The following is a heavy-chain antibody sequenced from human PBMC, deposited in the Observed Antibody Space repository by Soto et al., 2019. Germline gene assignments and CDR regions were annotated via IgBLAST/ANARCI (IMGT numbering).Heavy chain of an antibody. V-gene: IGHV3-7*01. CDR3: ASFGNYVAFDV. D-gene: IGHD3-16*01. CDR1: GFTFSIYW. CDR2: IKEDGTEK. Sequence: EVQLVESGGGLVQPGGSLRLSCGASGFTFSIYWMSWVRQAPGKGLEWVANIKEDGTEKYYVDSVKGRFTISRDNAKNALYLQMNSLRVEDTAVYYCASFGNYVAFDVWGQGTLVTVSS. J-gene: IGHJ3*01.